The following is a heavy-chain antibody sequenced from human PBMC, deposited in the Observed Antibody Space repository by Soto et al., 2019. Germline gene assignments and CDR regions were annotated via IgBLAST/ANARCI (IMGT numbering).Heavy chain of an antibody. J-gene: IGHJ3*02. CDR3: ARDLLELRDAFDI. V-gene: IGHV3-48*04. Sequence: GGSLRLSCAASGFTFSSYSMNWVRQAPGKGLEWVSYISSSSSTIYYADSVKGRFTISRDNAKNSLYLQMNSLRAEDTAVYYCARDLLELRDAFDIWGQGTMVTVSS. CDR2: ISSSSSTI. D-gene: IGHD1-7*01. CDR1: GFTFSSYS.